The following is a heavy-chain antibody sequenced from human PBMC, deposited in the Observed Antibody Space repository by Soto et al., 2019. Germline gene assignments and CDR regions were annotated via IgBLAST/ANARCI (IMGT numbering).Heavy chain of an antibody. CDR3: ARDLEGGALGY. CDR2: IGTNTGKP. J-gene: IGHJ4*02. D-gene: IGHD7-27*01. Sequence: QVQLVQSGSELKKPGASVKVSCKASGYTFTNHAMSWVRQAPGQGLEWMGWIGTNTGKPSYAQGFTGRFLFSLDTSVSTAYLQIYSLKAEDTAVYYCARDLEGGALGYWGQGTLVTVSS. CDR1: GYTFTNHA. V-gene: IGHV7-4-1*01.